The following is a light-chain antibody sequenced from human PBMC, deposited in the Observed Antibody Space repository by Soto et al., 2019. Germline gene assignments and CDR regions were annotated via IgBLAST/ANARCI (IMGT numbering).Light chain of an antibody. J-gene: IGKJ3*01. CDR1: QTINNR. CDR2: ATS. Sequence: DIQMTQSPSSLSASVGDRVTITCRASQTINNRLSWYQRKPGKAPYLLIYATSSLQSGVPSRFSGSGSGTDFTLTITSLQPEDFATYYSQQTYSLPVTFGPGTKVDVK. CDR3: QQTYSLPVT. V-gene: IGKV1-39*01.